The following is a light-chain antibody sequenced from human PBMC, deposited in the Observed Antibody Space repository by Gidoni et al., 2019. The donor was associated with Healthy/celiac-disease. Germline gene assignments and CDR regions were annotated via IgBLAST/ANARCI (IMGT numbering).Light chain of an antibody. Sequence: QSVLPQPPSASGTPGQGVTIPCSGSSSNIGSNYVYWYKQLPGTAPKPLIYRNNQRPSGVPDRFSGSKSGTSASLAISGLRSEDEADYYCAAWDDSLSGVVFGGGTKLTVL. J-gene: IGLJ2*01. CDR3: AAWDDSLSGVV. CDR2: RNN. V-gene: IGLV1-47*01. CDR1: SSNIGSNY.